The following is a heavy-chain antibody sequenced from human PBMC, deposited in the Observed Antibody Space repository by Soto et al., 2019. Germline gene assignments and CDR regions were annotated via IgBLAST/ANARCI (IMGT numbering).Heavy chain of an antibody. D-gene: IGHD6-13*01. CDR2: IYPGDYDT. CDR3: ARTSAAGKYYDGMDV. Sequence: PGESLKISCTGSGYTFTIYWIAWVRQMPGKGLEWMGIIYPGDYDTRYSPSFQGQVTISADKSISTAYLQWNSLKASDTAVYYCARTSAAGKYYDGMDVWGQGTTVTVSS. V-gene: IGHV5-51*01. J-gene: IGHJ6*02. CDR1: GYTFTIYW.